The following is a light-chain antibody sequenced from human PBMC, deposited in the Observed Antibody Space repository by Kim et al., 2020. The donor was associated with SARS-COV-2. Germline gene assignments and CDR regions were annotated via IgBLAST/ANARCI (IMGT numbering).Light chain of an antibody. Sequence: SYELTQPPSVSVAPGKTARIACGGDNIGSRSVHWYQQKPGQAPVLVVYYDSDRPSGIPERFSGSNSGNTATLTISRVEAGDEADYYCQLWYGGNGVFGGGTQLTVL. CDR2: YDS. CDR1: NIGSRS. V-gene: IGLV3-21*04. CDR3: QLWYGGNGV. J-gene: IGLJ3*02.